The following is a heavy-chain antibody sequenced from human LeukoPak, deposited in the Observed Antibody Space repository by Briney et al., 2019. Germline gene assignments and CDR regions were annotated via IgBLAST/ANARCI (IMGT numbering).Heavy chain of an antibody. J-gene: IGHJ5*02. CDR2: ISYDETRE. CDR1: GIIFSNCG. D-gene: IGHD3-16*01. CDR3: AASESYGWFRP. V-gene: IGHV3-30*03. Sequence: GGSLRLSCEASGIIFSNCGMHWVRQAPGKGLEWLAMISYDETREHYAESVKGRFIISRDNSKNTLYMEMRSLRFDDTAIYYCAASESYGWFRPWGQGTLVTVSS.